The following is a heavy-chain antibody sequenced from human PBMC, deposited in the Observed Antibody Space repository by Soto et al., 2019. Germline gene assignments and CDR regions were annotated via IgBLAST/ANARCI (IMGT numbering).Heavy chain of an antibody. V-gene: IGHV3-7*04. J-gene: IGHJ4*02. D-gene: IGHD4-17*01. Sequence: EVPLVESGGGLVQPGGSLRLSCAASGFTFRSYWMSWVRQAPGKGLEWVANIKQDGSEKSYVDSVKGRFIISRDNARSSGSLQMISLRVEDTDVYYCAGDKDGEYYFDYWGQGTLVNVS. CDR1: GFTFRSYW. CDR2: IKQDGSEK. CDR3: AGDKDGEYYFDY.